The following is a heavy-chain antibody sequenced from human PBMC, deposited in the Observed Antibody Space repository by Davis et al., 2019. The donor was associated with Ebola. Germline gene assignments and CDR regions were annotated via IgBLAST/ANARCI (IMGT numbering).Heavy chain of an antibody. CDR3: ARGGEVYYDILTGLYGGMDV. CDR2: INTNTGNP. J-gene: IGHJ6*04. CDR1: GYTFTSYA. D-gene: IGHD3-9*01. V-gene: IGHV7-4-1*02. Sequence: ASVKVSCKASGYTFTSYAMNWVRQAPGQGLEWMGWINTNTGNPTYAQGFTGRFVFSLDTSVSTAYLQISSLKAEDTAVYYCARGGEVYYDILTGLYGGMDVWGKGTTVTVSS.